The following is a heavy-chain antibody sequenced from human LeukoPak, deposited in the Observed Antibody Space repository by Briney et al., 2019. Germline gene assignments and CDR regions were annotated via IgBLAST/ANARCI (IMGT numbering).Heavy chain of an antibody. J-gene: IGHJ4*02. Sequence: GGSLRLSCAASGFTFSSYAMSWVRQAPGKGLEWVSAISGSGGSTYYADSVKGRFTISRDNSKNTLYLQMNSLRAEDTAVYYCTRLAPNYDSSGYYDDYWGQGTLVIVSS. D-gene: IGHD3-22*01. CDR1: GFTFSSYA. CDR2: ISGSGGST. V-gene: IGHV3-23*01. CDR3: TRLAPNYDSSGYYDDY.